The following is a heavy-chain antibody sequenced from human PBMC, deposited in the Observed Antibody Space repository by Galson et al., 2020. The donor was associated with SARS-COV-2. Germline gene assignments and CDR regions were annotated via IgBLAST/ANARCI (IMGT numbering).Heavy chain of an antibody. Sequence: GGSLRLSCAASGFTFSSYAMSWVRQAPGTGLEWVSAISGSGGSTYYADSVKGRFTISRDNSKNTLYLQMNSLRAEDMAVYYCAKKRQYQLLSWDWFDPWGQGTLVTVSS. D-gene: IGHD2-2*01. CDR1: GFTFSSYA. CDR3: AKKRQYQLLSWDWFDP. J-gene: IGHJ5*02. V-gene: IGHV3-23*01. CDR2: ISGSGGST.